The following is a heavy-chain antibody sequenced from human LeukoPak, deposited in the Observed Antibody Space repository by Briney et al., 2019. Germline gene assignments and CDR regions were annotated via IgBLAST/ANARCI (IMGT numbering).Heavy chain of an antibody. CDR2: INPSGCST. CDR1: GYTFTSYY. CDR3: ARGPGRYDFWSGYPSGVYDY. Sequence: GASVNVSCKASGYTFTSYYMHWVRQAPGQGLEWMGIINPSGCSTSYAQKFQGRVTMTRDTSTSTVYMELSSLRSEDTAVYYCARGPGRYDFWSGYPSGVYDYWGQGTLVTVSS. J-gene: IGHJ4*02. V-gene: IGHV1-46*03. D-gene: IGHD3-3*01.